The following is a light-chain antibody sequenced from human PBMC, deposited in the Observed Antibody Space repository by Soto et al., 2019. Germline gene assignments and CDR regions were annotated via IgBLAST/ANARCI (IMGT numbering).Light chain of an antibody. J-gene: IGKJ1*01. CDR1: QSVSSNY. V-gene: IGKV3-20*01. CDR3: QQYAGSPRT. CDR2: GAS. Sequence: EIVLTQSPGTLSLSPGERATLSCRANQSVSSNYLAWYQQKPGQAPRLLIYGASSRATGIPDRFSGSGSGTDFTLTISRLEPEDFAVYFCQQYAGSPRTFGQGTKVEIK.